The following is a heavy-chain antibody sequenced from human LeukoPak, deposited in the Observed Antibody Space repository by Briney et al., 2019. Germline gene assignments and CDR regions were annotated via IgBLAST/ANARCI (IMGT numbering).Heavy chain of an antibody. D-gene: IGHD2-21*01. Sequence: GGSLRLSCVGSGFTFRSHAMSWVRQALEKGLEFVSGIYENGGTTYYADSVKGRFSISRDNSKNTLYLQMDSLRGEDTAVYYCAKDFRIGYSAHFDYWGQGALVTVSS. V-gene: IGHV3-23*01. CDR2: IYENGGTT. CDR3: AKDFRIGYSAHFDY. CDR1: GFTFRSHA. J-gene: IGHJ4*02.